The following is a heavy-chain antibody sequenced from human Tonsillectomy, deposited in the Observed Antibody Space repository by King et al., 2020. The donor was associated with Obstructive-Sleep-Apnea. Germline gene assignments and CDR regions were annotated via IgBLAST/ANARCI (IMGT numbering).Heavy chain of an antibody. V-gene: IGHV3-30*09. CDR2: ISYDGSFK. CDR1: GFTFSNYA. J-gene: IGHJ6*02. D-gene: IGHD3-22*01. CDR3: ARVREPFFDSSRRDYYGLDV. Sequence: HVQLVESGGGVVQPGRSLRLSCAASGFTFSNYAMHWVRQAPGKGLEWVAVISYDGSFKYYAESVRGPFVISRDNSKNTLYLQMDSLRPEDTAVYYCARVREPFFDSSRRDYYGLDVWGQGATVTVSS.